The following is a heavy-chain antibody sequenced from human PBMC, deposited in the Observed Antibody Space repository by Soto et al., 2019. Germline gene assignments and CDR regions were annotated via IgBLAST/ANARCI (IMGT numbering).Heavy chain of an antibody. CDR3: AGGNDYAKIGY. V-gene: IGHV4-31*03. J-gene: IGHJ4*02. CDR1: GGSISSRGYY. CDR2: ISYSEST. D-gene: IGHD4-17*01. Sequence: SETLSLTCTVSGGSISSRGYYCSWIRQFPGKGLEWIGYISYSESTDYSPSLKSRVTISADTSKNQFSLKLSSVTAADTAVYYCAGGNDYAKIGYWGQGAQVTVSS.